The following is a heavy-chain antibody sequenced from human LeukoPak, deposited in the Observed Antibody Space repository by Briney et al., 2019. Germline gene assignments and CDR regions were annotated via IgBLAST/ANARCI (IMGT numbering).Heavy chain of an antibody. Sequence: ASVKVSCKSSGYTLIGYYIHWVRQAPGQGLEWMGWINPNSGGTNYAQKFQGRVTMTRDTSISTAFMELSRLRSDDTAVYYCARGLRGSPAFDCWGQGTLVTVSS. CDR1: GYTLIGYY. J-gene: IGHJ4*02. D-gene: IGHD2-2*01. CDR3: ARGLRGSPAFDC. V-gene: IGHV1-2*02. CDR2: INPNSGGT.